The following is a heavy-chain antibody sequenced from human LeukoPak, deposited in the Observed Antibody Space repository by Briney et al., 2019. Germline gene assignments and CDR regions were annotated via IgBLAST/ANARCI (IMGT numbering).Heavy chain of an antibody. V-gene: IGHV3-7*01. CDR1: GFTFNHYW. Sequence: GGSLRLSCAASGFTFNHYWMAWVRQAPGKGLEWVASIEYDGSEEKYVDSVKGRFTISRDDAKNSLYLQMSSLRVEDTAVYYCARDPLRRYDSWGQGTLVTVSS. CDR3: ARDPLRRYDS. CDR2: IEYDGSEE. J-gene: IGHJ5*01.